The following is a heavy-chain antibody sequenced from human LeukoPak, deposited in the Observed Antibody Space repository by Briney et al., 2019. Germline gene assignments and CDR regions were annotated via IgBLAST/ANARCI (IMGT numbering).Heavy chain of an antibody. Sequence: PGGSLRLSCAASGFTFSSYSMNWVRQAPGKGLEWVSYISSSSTIYYADSVKGRFTISRDNAKNSLYLQMNSLRAEDTAVYYCARALDGYNGYYYYYMDVWGKGTTVTVSS. D-gene: IGHD5-24*01. CDR2: ISSSSTI. CDR3: ARALDGYNGYYYYYMDV. J-gene: IGHJ6*03. CDR1: GFTFSSYS. V-gene: IGHV3-48*01.